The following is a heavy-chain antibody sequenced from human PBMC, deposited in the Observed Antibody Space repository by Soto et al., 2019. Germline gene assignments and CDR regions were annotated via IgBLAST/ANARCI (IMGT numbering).Heavy chain of an antibody. J-gene: IGHJ6*03. V-gene: IGHV3-33*01. CDR2: IWYDGSNK. CDR3: ARDFSRKDEYHMDV. CDR1: GFTFSSYG. D-gene: IGHD3-3*01. Sequence: QVQLVESGGGVVQPGRSLRLSCAASGFTFSSYGMHWVRQAPGKGLEWVAVIWYDGSNKYYADSVKGRFTISRDNSKNTLYLQMNSLRAEDTAVYYCARDFSRKDEYHMDVWGKGTTVTVSS.